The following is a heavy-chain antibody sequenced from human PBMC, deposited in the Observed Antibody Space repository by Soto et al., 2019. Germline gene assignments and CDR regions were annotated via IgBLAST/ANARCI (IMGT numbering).Heavy chain of an antibody. CDR1: GGSVNNNAYS. J-gene: IGHJ5*02. V-gene: IGHV4-61*08. CDR2: ISSSGRA. D-gene: IGHD3-22*01. CDR3: ARDMHAGFTYYFDP. Sequence: PSETLSLTCTVSGGSVNNNAYSWTWIRQHPGKGPECIGHISSSGRASYNPSLKSRVTISMDTSKNQLSLKLTSMTAADTAVYYCARDMHAGFTYYFDPWGQGTLVTVSS.